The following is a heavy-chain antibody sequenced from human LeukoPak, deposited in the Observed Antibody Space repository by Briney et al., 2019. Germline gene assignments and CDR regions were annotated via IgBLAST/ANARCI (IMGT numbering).Heavy chain of an antibody. CDR1: GDSVSSNNYY. J-gene: IGHJ4*02. V-gene: IGHV4-39*07. CDR2: INHSEKT. Sequence: SETLSLTCSVPGDSVSSNNYYWGWIRQPPGKGLEWIGSINHSEKTFYNPSLKSRVTISVDTSKNQFSLKLSSVTAADTAVYYCARDSRRDGYSPIDYWGQGTLVTVSS. CDR3: ARDSRRDGYSPIDY. D-gene: IGHD5-24*01.